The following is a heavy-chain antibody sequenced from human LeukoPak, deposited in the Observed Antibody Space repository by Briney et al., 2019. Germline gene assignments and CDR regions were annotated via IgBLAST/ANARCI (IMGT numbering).Heavy chain of an antibody. CDR2: ISYDGSNK. J-gene: IGHJ4*02. CDR3: AKDRSGGDFDY. D-gene: IGHD2-8*02. Sequence: GESLRLSCAASGFTFSSYGMHWVRQAPGKGLEWVAVISYDGSNKYYADSVKGRFTISRDNSKNTLYLQMNSLRAEDTAVYYCAKDRSGGDFDYWGQGTLVTVSS. CDR1: GFTFSSYG. V-gene: IGHV3-30*18.